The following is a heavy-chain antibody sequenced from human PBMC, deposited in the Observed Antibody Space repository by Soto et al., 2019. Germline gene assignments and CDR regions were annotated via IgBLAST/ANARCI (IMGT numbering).Heavy chain of an antibody. V-gene: IGHV1-46*01. Sequence: QVQLVQSGAEVKKPGASVKVSCKASGYTFTSYYMHWVRQAPGQGFEWMGIINHRGGRTSYAQNCQGRVTITRDTSTTTVYMELSSLRSEDTAVYYCARDQYGGIDYWGQGTLVTVSS. CDR1: GYTFTSYY. CDR2: INHRGGRT. CDR3: ARDQYGGIDY. D-gene: IGHD3-16*01. J-gene: IGHJ4*02.